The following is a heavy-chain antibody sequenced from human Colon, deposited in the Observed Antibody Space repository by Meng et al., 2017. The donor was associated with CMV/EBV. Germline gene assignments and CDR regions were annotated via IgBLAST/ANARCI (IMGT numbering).Heavy chain of an antibody. D-gene: IGHD6-6*01. CDR1: GFTFSSYA. Sequence: GESLKISCAASGFTFSSYAMTWVRQAPGKGLEWVSAISAGGGSTFYADSVKGRYTISRDNSKNTLYLQMNSLRAEDTAVYYCAKNLGIASSPVDYWGQGTLVTVSS. CDR3: AKNLGIASSPVDY. V-gene: IGHV3-23*01. CDR2: ISAGGGST. J-gene: IGHJ4*02.